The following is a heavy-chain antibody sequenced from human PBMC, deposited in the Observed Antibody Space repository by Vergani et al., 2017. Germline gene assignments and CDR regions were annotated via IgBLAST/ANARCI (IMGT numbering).Heavy chain of an antibody. Sequence: QVQLQQWGAGLLKPSETLSLTCAVYGGSFSGYYWSWIRQPPGKGLEWIGEINHSGSTNYNPSLKSRVTISVDTSKNQFSLKLSSVTAADTAVYYCARVEVRGVLSQYYYYYGMDVWGQGP. CDR2: INHSGST. V-gene: IGHV4-34*01. J-gene: IGHJ6*02. D-gene: IGHD3-10*01. CDR1: GGSFSGYY. CDR3: ARVEVRGVLSQYYYYYGMDV.